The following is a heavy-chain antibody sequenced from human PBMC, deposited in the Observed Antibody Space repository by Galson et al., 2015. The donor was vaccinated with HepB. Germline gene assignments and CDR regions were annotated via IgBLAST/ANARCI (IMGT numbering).Heavy chain of an antibody. CDR3: ASPVVKWELIGYFDY. V-gene: IGHV3-30-3*01. J-gene: IGHJ4*02. CDR1: GFTFSSYA. Sequence: SLRLSCAASGFTFSSYAMHWVRQAPGKGLEWVAVISYDGSNKYYADSVKGRFTISRDNSKNTLYLQMNSLRAEDTAVYYCASPVVKWELIGYFDYWGQGTLVTVSS. D-gene: IGHD1-26*01. CDR2: ISYDGSNK.